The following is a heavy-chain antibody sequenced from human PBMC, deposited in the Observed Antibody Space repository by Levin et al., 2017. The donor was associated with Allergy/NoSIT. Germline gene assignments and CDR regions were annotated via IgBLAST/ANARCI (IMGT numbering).Heavy chain of an antibody. CDR2: IYYSGST. J-gene: IGHJ4*02. CDR3: ARLVTDLRPYYDFWSGSFDY. V-gene: IGHV4-39*01. D-gene: IGHD3-3*01. CDR1: GGSISSSSYY. Sequence: SETLSLTCTVSGGSISSSSYYWGWIRQPPGKGLEWIGSIYYSGSTYYNPSLKSRVTISVDTSKNQFSLKLSSVTAADTAVYYCARLVTDLRPYYDFWSGSFDYWGQGTLVTVSS.